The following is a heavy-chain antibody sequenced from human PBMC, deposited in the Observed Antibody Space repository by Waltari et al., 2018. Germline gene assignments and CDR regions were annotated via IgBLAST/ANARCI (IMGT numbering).Heavy chain of an antibody. CDR2: INPSSGGT. CDR3: ARVGYDFWSGYYSDAFDI. V-gene: IGHV1-2*06. D-gene: IGHD3-3*01. Sequence: QVQLVQSGAEVKKPGASVKVSCKASGYTFTGYYMHWVRQAPGQGLEWMGRINPSSGGTNYAQKFQGRVTMTRDTSISTAYMELSRLRSDDTAVYYCARVGYDFWSGYYSDAFDIWGQGTMVTVSS. J-gene: IGHJ3*02. CDR1: GYTFTGYY.